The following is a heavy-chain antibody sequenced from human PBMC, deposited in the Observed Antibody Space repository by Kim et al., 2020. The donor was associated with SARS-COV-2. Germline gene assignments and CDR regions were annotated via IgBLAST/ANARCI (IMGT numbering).Heavy chain of an antibody. CDR3: ARRSGARGALDI. CDR2: TYYRSKWYN. CDR1: GDSVSSNSVS. V-gene: IGHV6-1*01. Sequence: SQTLSLTRAISGDSVSSNSVSWNWIRQSPSRGLEWLVRTYYRSKWYNDYGVSVRSRISINPDTSKDQFSLQMNSVTPEDTAVYYCARRSGARGALDIWGQ. J-gene: IGHJ3*02.